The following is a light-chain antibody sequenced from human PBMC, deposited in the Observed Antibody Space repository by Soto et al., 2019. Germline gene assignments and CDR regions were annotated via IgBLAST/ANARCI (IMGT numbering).Light chain of an antibody. CDR2: DAA. CDR1: QSVSSGY. Sequence: EIVLTQSPGTLSLSPGERATLSCRASQSVSSGYLDWYQQKPGQAPRLLIHDAANRAIGIPDRFSGSGSGTDFTLTISRLEPEDFAVYYCQQYGRSPYTFGQGTKLEIK. J-gene: IGKJ2*01. V-gene: IGKV3-20*01. CDR3: QQYGRSPYT.